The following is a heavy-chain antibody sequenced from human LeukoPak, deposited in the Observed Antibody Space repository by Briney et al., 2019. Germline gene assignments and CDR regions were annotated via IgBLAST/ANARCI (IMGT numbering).Heavy chain of an antibody. CDR3: ARAGIAAAGGYYYYYGMDV. Sequence: TTNYNPSLKSRVTISVDTSKNQFSLKLSSVTAADTAVYYCARAGIAAAGGYYYYYGMDVWGQGTTVTVSS. D-gene: IGHD6-13*01. V-gene: IGHV4-59*01. CDR2: TT. J-gene: IGHJ6*02.